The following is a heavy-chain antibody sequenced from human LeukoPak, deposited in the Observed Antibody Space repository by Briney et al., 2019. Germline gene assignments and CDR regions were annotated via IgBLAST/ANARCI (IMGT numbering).Heavy chain of an antibody. CDR2: IIPIFGTA. Sequence: SVKVPCKASGGTFSSYAISWVRQAPGQGLEWMGRIIPIFGTANYAQKFQGRVTITTDESTSTAYMELSSLRSEDTAVYYCARTSIAAAGPLDYWGQGTLVTVSS. CDR3: ARTSIAAAGPLDY. D-gene: IGHD6-13*01. J-gene: IGHJ4*02. V-gene: IGHV1-69*05. CDR1: GGTFSSYA.